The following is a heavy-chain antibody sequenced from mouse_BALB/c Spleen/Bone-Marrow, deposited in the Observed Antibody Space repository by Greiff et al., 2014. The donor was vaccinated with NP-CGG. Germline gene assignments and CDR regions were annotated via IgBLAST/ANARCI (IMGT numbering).Heavy chain of an antibody. Sequence: QVQLQQSGAELVRPGTSVKVSCKASGYAFTNYFIEWVKQRPGQGLEWIGVLNPGCGGTNYNKKFKGKATLTADKSSSTAYMQLSSLTSDDAAVYFCARDGNWFPYWGQGTLVTVSA. D-gene: IGHD2-1*01. CDR2: LNPGCGGT. V-gene: IGHV1-54*01. CDR1: GYAFTNYF. J-gene: IGHJ3*01. CDR3: ARDGNWFPY.